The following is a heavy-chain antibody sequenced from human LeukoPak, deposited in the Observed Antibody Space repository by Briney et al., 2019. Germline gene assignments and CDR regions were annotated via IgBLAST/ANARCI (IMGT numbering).Heavy chain of an antibody. Sequence: PGGSLRLSCAASGFTFSSYSMNWVRQAPGKGLEWVSSISSSSSYIYYADSVKGRFTISRDNAKNSLYLQMNSLRAEDTAVYYCASAPGSGWSGFDYWGQGTLVTVSS. J-gene: IGHJ4*02. CDR1: GFTFSSYS. CDR2: ISSSSSYI. CDR3: ASAPGSGWSGFDY. D-gene: IGHD6-19*01. V-gene: IGHV3-21*01.